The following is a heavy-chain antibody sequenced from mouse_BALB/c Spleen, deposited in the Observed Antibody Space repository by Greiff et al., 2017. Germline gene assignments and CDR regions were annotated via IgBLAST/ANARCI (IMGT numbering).Heavy chain of an antibody. J-gene: IGHJ1*01. Sequence: DVQLVESGGVLVKPGGSLKLSCAASGFTFSSYAMSWVRQSPEQRLEWVAEISSGGSYTYYPDTVTGRFTISRDNAKNTLYLEMSSLRSEDTAMYYCARVWLRRFDDWGAGTTVTVSS. D-gene: IGHD2-2*01. V-gene: IGHV5-9-4*01. CDR2: ISSGGSYT. CDR1: GFTFSSYA. CDR3: ARVWLRRFDD.